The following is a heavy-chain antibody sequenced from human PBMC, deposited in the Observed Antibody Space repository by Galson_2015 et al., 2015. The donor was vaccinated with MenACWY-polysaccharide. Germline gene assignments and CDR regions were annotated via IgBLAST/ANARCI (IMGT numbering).Heavy chain of an antibody. CDR3: ARDNPYTESPYYFDY. V-gene: IGHV1-18*01. CDR1: GYTFTSYG. CDR2: ISAYNGNT. Sequence: QSGAEVKKPGASVKVSCRASGYTFTSYGISWVRQAPGQGLEWMGWISAYNGNTNYAQKLQGRVTMTTDTSTSTAHMELRSLRSDDTAVYYCARDNPYTESPYYFDYWGQGTLVTVSS. J-gene: IGHJ4*02.